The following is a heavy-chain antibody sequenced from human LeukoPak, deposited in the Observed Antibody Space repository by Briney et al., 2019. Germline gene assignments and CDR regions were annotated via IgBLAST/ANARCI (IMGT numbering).Heavy chain of an antibody. V-gene: IGHV1-69*02. CDR1: GVTLITHI. Sequence: GASVKDSCKAPGVTLITHIISWVRQAPGQGHEWMGRIIPMLSITNYAQKFQGRVTITADKSTNTAYMELTSLTSEDTAVYFCARHSSRGHYYDFDSWGQGTLVTVSS. CDR2: IIPMLSIT. J-gene: IGHJ4*02. CDR3: ARHSSRGHYYDFDS. D-gene: IGHD3-22*01.